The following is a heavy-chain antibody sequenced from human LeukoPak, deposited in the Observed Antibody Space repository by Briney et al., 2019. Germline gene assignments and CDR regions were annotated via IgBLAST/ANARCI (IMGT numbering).Heavy chain of an antibody. CDR2: ISGSGGNT. Sequence: PGGSLRLSCAVSGITLSNYGMSWVRQAPGKGLEWVAGISGSGGNTYYADSVRGRFTISRDNSKNTLFLQMNTLRADDTAVYYCATTKQARRYFDYWGQGTLVTVSS. D-gene: IGHD1-1*01. J-gene: IGHJ4*02. CDR1: GITLSNYG. V-gene: IGHV3-23*01. CDR3: ATTKQARRYFDY.